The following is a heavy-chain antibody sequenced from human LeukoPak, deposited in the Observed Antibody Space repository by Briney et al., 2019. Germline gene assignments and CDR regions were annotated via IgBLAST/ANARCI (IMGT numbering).Heavy chain of an antibody. CDR3: ARDRAAGTANKIDY. D-gene: IGHD6-13*01. J-gene: IGHJ4*02. Sequence: ASVKVSCKASGYTFTSYGISWVRQAPGQGLEWMGWISAYNGNTNYAQKLQGRVTMTTDTSTSAAYMELRSLRSDDTAVYYCARDRAAGTANKIDYWSQGTLVTVSS. CDR1: GYTFTSYG. CDR2: ISAYNGNT. V-gene: IGHV1-18*01.